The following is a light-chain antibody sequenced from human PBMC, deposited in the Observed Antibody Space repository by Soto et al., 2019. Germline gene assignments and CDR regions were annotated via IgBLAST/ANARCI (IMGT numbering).Light chain of an antibody. J-gene: IGKJ3*01. Sequence: EIVLTQSPGTLSLSPGERATLSCRASQSVTNNFLAWYQQKPGQAPRLLIYGASSRATNIPDRFSGSGSGTDFTLTISRLEPEDFVVYYCQQYGSSLFTFGPGTKVDIK. V-gene: IGKV3-20*01. CDR1: QSVTNNF. CDR3: QQYGSSLFT. CDR2: GAS.